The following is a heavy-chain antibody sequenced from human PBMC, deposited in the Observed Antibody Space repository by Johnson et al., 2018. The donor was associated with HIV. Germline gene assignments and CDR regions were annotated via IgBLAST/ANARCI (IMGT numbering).Heavy chain of an antibody. CDR2: ISYDGSNK. CDR1: GFTFSSYG. J-gene: IGHJ3*02. CDR3: AQEGPLTVTTVMDAFDI. Sequence: QVQLVESGGGVVQPGRSLRLSCAASGFTFSSYGMHWVRQAPGKGLEWVAVISYDGSNKYYADSVKGRFTISRDNSKNTLYLQMNSLRAEETAVYYCAQEGPLTVTTVMDAFDIWGQGTMVTVSS. V-gene: IGHV3-30*18. D-gene: IGHD4-17*01.